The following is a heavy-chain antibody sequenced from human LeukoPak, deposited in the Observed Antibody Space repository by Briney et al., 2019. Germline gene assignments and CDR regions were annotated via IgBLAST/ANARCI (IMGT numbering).Heavy chain of an antibody. CDR2: ISSSSSFI. CDR3: ARGSCSSTSCNIDY. D-gene: IGHD2-2*01. CDR1: GFTFSSYS. V-gene: IGHV3-21*01. Sequence: GGSLRLSCAASGFTFSSYSMNGVRQAPGKGLEWVSSISSSSSFIYYADSLKGRFTISRDNAKNALYLQLNSLGAEDTAVYYCARGSCSSTSCNIDYWGQGTLVTASS. J-gene: IGHJ4*02.